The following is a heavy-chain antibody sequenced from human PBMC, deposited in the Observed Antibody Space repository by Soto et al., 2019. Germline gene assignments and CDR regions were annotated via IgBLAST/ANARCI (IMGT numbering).Heavy chain of an antibody. D-gene: IGHD2-15*01. Sequence: PGGSLRLSCAASGFSFSRDWMHWVRQAPGKGLVWVSRFINTGSDIYYPGSVKGRFTISRENAKNSLYLQMNSLRAGDTAVYYCARGRYCSGGSCYGTLYYYYYMDVWGKGTTVTVSS. CDR1: GFSFSRDW. CDR2: FINTGSDI. J-gene: IGHJ6*03. V-gene: IGHV3-13*01. CDR3: ARGRYCSGGSCYGTLYYYYYMDV.